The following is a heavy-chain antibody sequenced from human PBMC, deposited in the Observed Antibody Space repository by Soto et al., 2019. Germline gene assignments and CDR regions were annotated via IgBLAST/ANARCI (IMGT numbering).Heavy chain of an antibody. J-gene: IGHJ4*02. CDR3: AREMAAARPDCNFDY. CDR1: GYTFTGYY. V-gene: IGHV1-2*02. CDR2: INPNSGGT. D-gene: IGHD6-6*01. Sequence: AASVKVSCKASGYTFTGYYMHWVRQAPGQGLEWMGWINPNSGGTNYAQKFQGRVTMTRDTSISTAYMELSRLRSDDTAVYYCAREMAAARPDCNFDYWGQGTLVTVSS.